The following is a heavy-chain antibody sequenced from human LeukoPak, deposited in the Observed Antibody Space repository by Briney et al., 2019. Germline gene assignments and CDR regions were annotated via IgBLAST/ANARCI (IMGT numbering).Heavy chain of an antibody. Sequence: PGGSLRLSCAASGFTFSSYGMHWVRQAPGKGLEWVAVIWFGGSNKYYADSVKGRFTISRDNSKNTLYLQMNSLRAEDTAVYYCAIYCGGDCWPDGYWGQGTLVTVSS. V-gene: IGHV3-33*08. CDR3: AIYCGGDCWPDGY. J-gene: IGHJ4*02. CDR1: GFTFSSYG. CDR2: IWFGGSNK. D-gene: IGHD2-21*02.